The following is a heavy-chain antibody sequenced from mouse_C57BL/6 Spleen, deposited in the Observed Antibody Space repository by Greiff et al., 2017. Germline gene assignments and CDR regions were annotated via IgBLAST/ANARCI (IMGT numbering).Heavy chain of an antibody. J-gene: IGHJ2*01. V-gene: IGHV1-72*01. Sequence: QVQLQQPGAELVKPGASVQLSCKASGYTFTSYWMHWVKQRPGRGLEWIGRIDPNSGGTKYNEKFKPKATLTVDKPSSTAYMPLSSLTSEDSAVYYCARLTGTFYFDYWGQGTTLTVSS. CDR2: IDPNSGGT. CDR1: GYTFTSYW. CDR3: ARLTGTFYFDY. D-gene: IGHD4-1*01.